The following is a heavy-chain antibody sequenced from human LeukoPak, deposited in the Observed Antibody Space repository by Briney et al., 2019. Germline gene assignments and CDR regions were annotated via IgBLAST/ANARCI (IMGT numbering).Heavy chain of an antibody. V-gene: IGHV4-34*01. J-gene: IGHJ6*03. CDR3: ARLPSRVVPAAIFYMDV. CDR1: GGSFSGYY. Sequence: PSETLSLTCAVYGGSFSGYYWSWIRQPPGKGLEWIGEINHSGSTNYNPSLKSRVTISVDTSKNQFSLKLSSVTAADTAVYYCARLPSRVVPAAIFYMDVWGKGTTVTVFS. D-gene: IGHD2-2*02. CDR2: INHSGST.